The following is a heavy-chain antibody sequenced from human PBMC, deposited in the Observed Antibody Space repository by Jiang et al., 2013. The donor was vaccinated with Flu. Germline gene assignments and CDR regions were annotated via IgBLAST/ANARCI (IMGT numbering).Heavy chain of an antibody. CDR2: FNPEQNKI. V-gene: IGHV1-24*01. J-gene: IGHJ4*02. CDR3: AIDRGFDS. CDR1: GRTLIEFS. Sequence: GAEVKKPGASVKVSCKGSGRTLIEFSIHWVRQTPGKGLEWMGGFNPEQNKIIYAQKFQGSVTMTEDTSIDTAYMELRNLRSEDTAMYYCAIDRGFDSWGQGTLVTVSS.